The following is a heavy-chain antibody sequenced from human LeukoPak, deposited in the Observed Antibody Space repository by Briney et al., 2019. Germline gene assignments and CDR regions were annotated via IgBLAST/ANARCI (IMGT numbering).Heavy chain of an antibody. CDR2: INGGGGST. J-gene: IGHJ4*02. Sequence: PGGSLRLSCAASGFTFRNYAMTWVRQAPGKGLEWVSAINGGGGSTYYAGSVKGRFTISRDNSKNTLYLQMNSLRAEDTAVYYCARAVSSGYDPFDYWGQGTLVTVSS. D-gene: IGHD3-22*01. CDR1: GFTFRNYA. CDR3: ARAVSSGYDPFDY. V-gene: IGHV3-23*01.